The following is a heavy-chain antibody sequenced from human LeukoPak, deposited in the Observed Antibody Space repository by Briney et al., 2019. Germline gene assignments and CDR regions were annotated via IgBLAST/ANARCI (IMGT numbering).Heavy chain of an antibody. V-gene: IGHV3-23*01. CDR2: VTNSGSST. CDR3: AKEDYGGNSKTFDI. J-gene: IGHJ3*02. Sequence: GGSLRLSCAASGFTFSSYAMPWIRQAPGKGLEGVSTVTNSGSSTYYADSVKGRFTISRDNSKNTLFLQMNSLRAEDTAVYYCAKEDYGGNSKTFDIWGQGTMVTVSS. D-gene: IGHD4-23*01. CDR1: GFTFSSYA.